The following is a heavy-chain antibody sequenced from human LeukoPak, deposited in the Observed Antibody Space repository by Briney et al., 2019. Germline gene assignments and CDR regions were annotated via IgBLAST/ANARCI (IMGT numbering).Heavy chain of an antibody. J-gene: IGHJ4*01. CDR3: ARGVLDY. CDR1: GGTFSSYA. Sequence: ASVKVSCKASGGTFSSYAISWVRQAPGQGLEWMGWINPNSGGTNYAQKFQGRVTMTRDTSISTAYMDLSRLRSDDTAVYSCARGVLDYWGQGTLVTVSS. V-gene: IGHV1-2*02. D-gene: IGHD3-10*01. CDR2: INPNSGGT.